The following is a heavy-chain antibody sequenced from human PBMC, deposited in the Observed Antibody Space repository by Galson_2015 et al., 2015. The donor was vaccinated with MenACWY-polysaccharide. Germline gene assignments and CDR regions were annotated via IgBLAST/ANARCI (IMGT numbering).Heavy chain of an antibody. V-gene: IGHV3-15*01. CDR1: GFTFSNAY. J-gene: IGHJ4*02. Sequence: SLRLSCAASGFTFSNAYMTWVRQAPGKGLEWVGRITRKNDGGTTVYAAPVKGRLTISRDDSKNMLYLQLSSLETDDTAVYYCTTGGECSGGICFSLGQWGQGTLGTVSS. CDR3: TTGGECSGGICFSLGQ. D-gene: IGHD2-15*01. CDR2: ITRKNDGGTT.